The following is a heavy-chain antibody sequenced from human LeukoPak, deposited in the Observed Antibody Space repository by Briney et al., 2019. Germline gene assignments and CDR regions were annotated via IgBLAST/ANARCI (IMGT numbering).Heavy chain of an antibody. J-gene: IGHJ4*02. CDR1: GGSFSGYY. CDR3: ARGRGLDY. Sequence: SETLSLTCAVYGGSFSGYYWSWIRQPLGKGLEWIGEINHSGSTNYNPSLKSRVTISVDTSKNQFSLKLSSVTAADTAVYYCARGRGLDYWGQGTLVTVSS. CDR2: INHSGST. V-gene: IGHV4-34*01.